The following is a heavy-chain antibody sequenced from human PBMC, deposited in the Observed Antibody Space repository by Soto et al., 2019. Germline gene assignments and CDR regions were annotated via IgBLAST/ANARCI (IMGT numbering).Heavy chain of an antibody. Sequence: QVQLQESGPGLVKPSQTLSLTCTVSGGSISSGGYYWSWIRQHPGKGLEWIGYIYYSGSTYYNPSLKSRVTISVDTSKNQFSLKLCSVTAADTAVYYCARDDYSNKRKSDDYYYMDVWGKGTTVTVS. J-gene: IGHJ6*03. CDR2: IYYSGST. D-gene: IGHD4-4*01. V-gene: IGHV4-31*03. CDR3: ARDDYSNKRKSDDYYYMDV. CDR1: GGSISSGGYY.